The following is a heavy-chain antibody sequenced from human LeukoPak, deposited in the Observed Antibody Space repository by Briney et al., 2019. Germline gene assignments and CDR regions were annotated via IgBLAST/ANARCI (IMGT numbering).Heavy chain of an antibody. Sequence: SETLSLTCTVSGGSISSSGYYWGWLRQPPGKGLEWIGSIYYSGSTYYNPSLKSRVTISRDTSKNQFSLKLSSVTAADTAVYYCARAYDSSGLFYFDYWGQGTLVTVSS. J-gene: IGHJ4*02. CDR2: IYYSGST. V-gene: IGHV4-39*01. CDR1: GGSISSSGYY. D-gene: IGHD3-22*01. CDR3: ARAYDSSGLFYFDY.